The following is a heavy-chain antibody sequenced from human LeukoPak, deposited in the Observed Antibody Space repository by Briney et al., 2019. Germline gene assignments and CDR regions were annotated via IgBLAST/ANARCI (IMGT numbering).Heavy chain of an antibody. Sequence: GGSLRLSCAASGFTFSSYGMHWVRQAPGKGLEWVAFVRYDGSNKYYADSVKGRFTISRDNSKNTLYLEMNSLSPDDTAVYYCARGVEPLAANTLAYWGQGTLVTVSS. J-gene: IGHJ4*02. CDR3: ARGVEPLAANTLAY. D-gene: IGHD1-14*01. CDR2: VRYDGSNK. CDR1: GFTFSSYG. V-gene: IGHV3-30*02.